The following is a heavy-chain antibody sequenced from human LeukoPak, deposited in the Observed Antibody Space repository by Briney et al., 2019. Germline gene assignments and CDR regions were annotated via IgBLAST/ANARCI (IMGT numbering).Heavy chain of an antibody. J-gene: IGHJ4*02. CDR2: INHSGSA. CDR1: GGSFSGYY. D-gene: IGHD2-21*02. Sequence: SETLSLTCTVSGGSFSGYYCTWIRQPPGKGLEWIGEINHSGSANYNPSLKSRVTISLDTSKNQFSLKLSSVTAADTAVYYCARVQGTVTAHWGQGTLVTVSS. V-gene: IGHV4-34*01. CDR3: ARVQGTVTAH.